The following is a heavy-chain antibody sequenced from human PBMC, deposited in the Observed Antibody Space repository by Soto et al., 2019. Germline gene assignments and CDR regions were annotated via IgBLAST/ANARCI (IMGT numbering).Heavy chain of an antibody. CDR1: GGSISSGDYY. Sequence: PSETLSLTCTVSGGSISSGDYYWSWIRQPPGKGLEWIGYIYHSGSTNYNPSLTSRVTMSVDTSKNQFSLKLTSVTAADTAVYYCARDIITGLFDYWGQGTLVTVSS. CDR2: IYHSGST. J-gene: IGHJ4*02. CDR3: ARDIITGLFDY. D-gene: IGHD2-8*02. V-gene: IGHV4-30-4*01.